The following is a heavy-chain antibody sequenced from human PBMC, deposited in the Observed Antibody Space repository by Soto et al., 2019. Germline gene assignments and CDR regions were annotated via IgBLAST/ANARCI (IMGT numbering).Heavy chain of an antibody. Sequence: SETLSLTCTVSGGSISSGGYYWSWIRQHPGKGLEWIGYIYYSGSTYYNPSLKSRVTISVDRSKNQFSLKLSSVTAADTAVYYCAAGGGLPRYYWGQGTLVTVSS. CDR2: IYYSGST. CDR3: AAGGGLPRYY. J-gene: IGHJ4*02. CDR1: GGSISSGGYY. D-gene: IGHD5-12*01. V-gene: IGHV4-31*03.